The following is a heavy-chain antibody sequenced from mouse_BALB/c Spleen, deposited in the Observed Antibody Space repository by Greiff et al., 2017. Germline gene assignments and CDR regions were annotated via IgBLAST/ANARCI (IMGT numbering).Heavy chain of an antibody. CDR1: GYSITSGYS. J-gene: IGHJ2*01. D-gene: IGHD5-5*01. CDR3: ARDYPLDY. CDR2: ISYDGSN. Sequence: EVQLVESGPGLVKPSQSLSLTCSVTGYSITSGYSWNWIRQFPGNKLEWMGYISYDGSNNYNPSLKNRISITRDTSKNQFFLKLNSVTTEDTATYYCARDYPLDYWGQGTTLTVSS. V-gene: IGHV3-6*02.